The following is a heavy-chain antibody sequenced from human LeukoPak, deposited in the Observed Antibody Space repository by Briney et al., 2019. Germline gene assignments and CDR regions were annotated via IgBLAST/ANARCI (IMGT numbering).Heavy chain of an antibody. Sequence: PGRSLRLSCAASGFTFSSYSMNWVRQAPGKGLEWVSSISSSSSYIYYADSVKGRFTISRDNAKNSLYLQMNSLRAEDTAVYYCARDLEAAAGGSIGYWGQGTLVTVSS. CDR3: ARDLEAAAGGSIGY. CDR2: ISSSSSYI. D-gene: IGHD6-13*01. CDR1: GFTFSSYS. J-gene: IGHJ4*02. V-gene: IGHV3-21*01.